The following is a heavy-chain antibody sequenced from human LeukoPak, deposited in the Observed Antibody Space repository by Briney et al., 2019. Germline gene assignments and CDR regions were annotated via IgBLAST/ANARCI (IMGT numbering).Heavy chain of an antibody. CDR3: ANYGDYGTYAFDI. Sequence: PSETLSLTCAVYGGSFSGYYWSWIRQPPGKGLEWIGEINHSGSTNYNPSLKSRVTISVDTSKNQFFLKLSSVTAADTAVYYCANYGDYGTYAFDIWGQGTMVTVSS. V-gene: IGHV4-34*01. D-gene: IGHD4-17*01. J-gene: IGHJ3*02. CDR1: GGSFSGYY. CDR2: INHSGST.